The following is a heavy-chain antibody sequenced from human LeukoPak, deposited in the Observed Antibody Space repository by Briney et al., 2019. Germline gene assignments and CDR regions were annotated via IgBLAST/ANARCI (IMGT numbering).Heavy chain of an antibody. CDR3: ARGRDTSGWGACDFDF. CDR1: GYSFGSYG. J-gene: IGHJ4*02. Sequence: GASVKVSCKASGYSFGSYGISWVRQVPGQGLEWMGWFTSYNGKTKYAQKCQGGLTMTTDTSTSTAYLELRTLRSDDTGIYYCARGRDTSGWGACDFDFWGQGTLVTVSS. CDR2: FTSYNGKT. D-gene: IGHD6-19*01. V-gene: IGHV1-18*01.